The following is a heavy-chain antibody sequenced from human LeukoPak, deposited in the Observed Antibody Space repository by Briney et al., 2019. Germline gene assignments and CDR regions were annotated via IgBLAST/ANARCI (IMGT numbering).Heavy chain of an antibody. V-gene: IGHV1-69*05. CDR1: GGTFTSYA. Sequence: ASVKVSCKASGGTFTSYAISWVRQAPGQGLEWMGGIIPIFGAANYAQKFQGRVTMTTDTSTSTAYMELRSLRSDDTAVYYCAREKDIVVVPAEASLDYWGQGTLVTVSS. CDR2: IIPIFGAA. CDR3: AREKDIVVVPAEASLDY. D-gene: IGHD2-2*01. J-gene: IGHJ4*02.